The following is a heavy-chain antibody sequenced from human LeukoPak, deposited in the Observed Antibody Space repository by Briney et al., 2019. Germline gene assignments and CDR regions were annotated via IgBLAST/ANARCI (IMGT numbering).Heavy chain of an antibody. J-gene: IGHJ6*03. CDR3: ARRRRRTTGTTASNYYYYMDV. D-gene: IGHD1-1*01. V-gene: IGHV3-30*04. CDR1: GFTFSSYA. Sequence: GGSLRLSCAASGFTFSSYAMHWVRQAPGKGLEWVAVISYDGSNKYYADSVKGRFTISRDNSKNTLYLQINRLRAEDTAVYYCARRRRRTTGTTASNYYYYMDVWGKGTTVTVSS. CDR2: ISYDGSNK.